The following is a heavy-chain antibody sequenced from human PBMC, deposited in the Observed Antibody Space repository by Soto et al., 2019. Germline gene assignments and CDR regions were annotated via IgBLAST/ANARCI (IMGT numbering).Heavy chain of an antibody. J-gene: IGHJ5*02. CDR3: ARGPDR. D-gene: IGHD3-10*01. CDR2: IYHSGST. V-gene: IGHV4-30-2*01. CDR1: GGSISSGGYS. Sequence: QLQLQESGSGLVKPSQTLSLTCAVSGGSISSGGYSWSWIRQPPGKGLEWIGYIYHSGSTYYNPSLKSRVTKTVSRSKNPFPLKLDPVAGAGTAVYYCARGPDRWGQGTLVTVSS.